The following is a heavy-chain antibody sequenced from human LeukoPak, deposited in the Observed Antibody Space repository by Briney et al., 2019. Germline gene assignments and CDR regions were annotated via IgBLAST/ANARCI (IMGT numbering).Heavy chain of an antibody. CDR2: IYSGGST. J-gene: IGHJ6*02. Sequence: GGSLRLSCAASGFTVSSNYMSWVRQAPGKGLEWVSVIYSGGSTYYADSVKGRFTISRDNSKNTLYLQMNSLRAEDTAVYYCARGEAVAGTRDYYYYGMDVWGQGTTVTVSS. CDR1: GFTVSSNY. V-gene: IGHV3-66*01. CDR3: ARGEAVAGTRDYYYYGMDV. D-gene: IGHD6-19*01.